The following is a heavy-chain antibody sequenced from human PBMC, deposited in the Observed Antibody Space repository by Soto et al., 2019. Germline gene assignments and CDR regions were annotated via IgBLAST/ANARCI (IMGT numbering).Heavy chain of an antibody. V-gene: IGHV3-33*01. CDR3: ACFVFCYSTHRDLHYF. CDR2: IWFDGSNK. D-gene: IGHD3-3*01. J-gene: IGHJ1*01. Sequence: GESRRHSCAASGAMSTGYGMLGFRQAPGKGLEWVAVIWFDGSNKYYADSVKGRFTISRDNSKNMLYLQMNSLRVEDTAVYYCACFVFCYSTHRDLHYF. CDR1: GAMSTGYG.